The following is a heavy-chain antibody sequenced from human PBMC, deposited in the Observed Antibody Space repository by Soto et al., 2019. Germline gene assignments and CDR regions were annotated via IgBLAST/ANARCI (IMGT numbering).Heavy chain of an antibody. CDR2: IYYSGST. V-gene: IGHV4-30-4*01. J-gene: IGHJ4*02. CDR3: ARASYGSGSNY. D-gene: IGHD3-10*01. Sequence: LSETLSLTCTVSGGSISSGDYYWSWIRQPPGKGLEWIGYIYYSGSTYYNPSLKGRVTISVDTSKNQFSLKLSSVTAADTAVYYCARASYGSGSNYWGQGTLVTVSS. CDR1: GGSISSGDYY.